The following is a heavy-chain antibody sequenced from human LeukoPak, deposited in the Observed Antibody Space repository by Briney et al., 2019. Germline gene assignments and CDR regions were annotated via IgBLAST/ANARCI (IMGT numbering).Heavy chain of an antibody. J-gene: IGHJ1*01. CDR1: GGSISSSNW. D-gene: IGHD3-22*01. Sequence: PSQTLSLTCSVSGGSISSSNWWSWVRQPPGKGLEWIGEIYHSGSTNYNPSLKSRVTISVDKSKNQFSLKLSSVTAADTAVYYCARGTYYYDSSGYPPLYFQHWGQGTLVTVSS. CDR3: ARGTYYYDSSGYPPLYFQH. V-gene: IGHV4-4*02. CDR2: IYHSGST.